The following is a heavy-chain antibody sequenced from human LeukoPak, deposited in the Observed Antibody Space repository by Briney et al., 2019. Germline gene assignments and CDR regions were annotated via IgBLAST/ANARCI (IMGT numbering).Heavy chain of an antibody. Sequence: PSETLSLTCTVSGYSISSGYYWGWIRQPPGKGLEWIGNIYHSGSTYFSPSLKSRVTISVDTSKNQFSLKLSSVTAADTAVYYCARAPRVATTIQFDYWGQGTLVTVSS. J-gene: IGHJ4*02. V-gene: IGHV4-38-2*02. CDR2: IYHSGST. D-gene: IGHD5-12*01. CDR3: ARAPRVATTIQFDY. CDR1: GYSISSGYY.